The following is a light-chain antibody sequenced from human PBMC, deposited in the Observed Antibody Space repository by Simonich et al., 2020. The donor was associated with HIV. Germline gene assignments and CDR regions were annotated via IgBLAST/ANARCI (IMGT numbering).Light chain of an antibody. J-gene: IGKJ4*01. Sequence: EIVMTQSPATLSVSPGERATLSCRSSQSISSNLAGYQQRPGQAPRLLLYGASTRATGFPARFSGSGSGTEFTLTISSRQTEDFAVYYCQQYNSWPTFGGGTKVEIK. CDR1: QSISSN. CDR2: GAS. V-gene: IGKV3-15*01. CDR3: QQYNSWPT.